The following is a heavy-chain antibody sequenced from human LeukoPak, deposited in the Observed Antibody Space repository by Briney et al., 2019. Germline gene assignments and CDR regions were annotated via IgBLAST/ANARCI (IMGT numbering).Heavy chain of an antibody. CDR3: ARGRAAAGQSYYYYYMDV. V-gene: IGHV1-18*01. J-gene: IGHJ6*03. CDR1: GYTFTSYG. Sequence: ASVKVSCKASGYTFTSYGISWVRQAPGQGLEWMGWISAYNGNTNYAQKLQGRVTMTTDTSTSTAYMELRSPRSDDTAVYYCARGRAAAGQSYYYYYMDVWGKGTTVTISS. D-gene: IGHD6-13*01. CDR2: ISAYNGNT.